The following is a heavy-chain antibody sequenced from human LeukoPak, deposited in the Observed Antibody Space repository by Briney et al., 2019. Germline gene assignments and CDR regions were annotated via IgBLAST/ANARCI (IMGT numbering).Heavy chain of an antibody. CDR1: GFTFGDYA. V-gene: IGHV4-34*01. CDR3: ARIPTTVTRGGWVDY. Sequence: GSLRLSCTASGFTFGDYAMSWIRQPPGMGLEWIGEINHSGSTNYNPSLKSRVTISVDTSKNQFSLKLSSVTATDTAVYYCARIPTTVTRGGWVDYWGQGTLVTVSS. J-gene: IGHJ4*02. CDR2: INHSGST. D-gene: IGHD4-17*01.